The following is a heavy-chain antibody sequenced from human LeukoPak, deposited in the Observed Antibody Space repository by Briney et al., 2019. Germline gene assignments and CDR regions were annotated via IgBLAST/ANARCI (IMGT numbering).Heavy chain of an antibody. V-gene: IGHV4-39*07. J-gene: IGHJ5*02. D-gene: IGHD4-17*01. CDR3: ARDPKNYGDYRGWFDP. Sequence: SETLSLTCTVSGGSISSGDYYWGWIRQPPGKGLEWIGSIYYSGSTYYKSSLKSRVTISVDTSKNQFSLELSSVTAADTAVYYCARDPKNYGDYRGWFDPWGQGTLVTVSS. CDR1: GGSISSGDYY. CDR2: IYYSGST.